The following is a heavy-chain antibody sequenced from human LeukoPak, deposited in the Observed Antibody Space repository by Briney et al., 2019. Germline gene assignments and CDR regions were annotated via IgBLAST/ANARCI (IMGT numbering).Heavy chain of an antibody. CDR3: ASEGFGYCSSTSCYRDFDY. D-gene: IGHD2-2*03. V-gene: IGHV4-39*01. CDR2: IYYSGST. J-gene: IGHJ4*02. Sequence: SETLSLTCTVSGGSISSSSYYWGWIRQAPGKGLEWIGSIYYSGSTYYNPSLKSRVTISVDTSKNQFSLKLSSVTAADTAVYYCASEGFGYCSSTSCYRDFDYWGQGTLVTVSS. CDR1: GGSISSSSYY.